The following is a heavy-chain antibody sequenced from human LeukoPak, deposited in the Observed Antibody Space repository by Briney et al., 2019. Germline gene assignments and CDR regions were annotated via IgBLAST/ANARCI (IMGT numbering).Heavy chain of an antibody. D-gene: IGHD1-1*01. CDR2: VNPNSGDT. V-gene: IGHV1-2*02. CDR1: GYTFTGYY. J-gene: IGHJ4*02. Sequence: ASVKVSCKASGYTFTGYYIHWVRQAPGQGLEWMGWVNPNSGDTHLAQKFQGRVTMTRDTSINTAYMELGSLSPDDTAVYYCARVPSTGSFDYWGQGTLVTVSS. CDR3: ARVPSTGSFDY.